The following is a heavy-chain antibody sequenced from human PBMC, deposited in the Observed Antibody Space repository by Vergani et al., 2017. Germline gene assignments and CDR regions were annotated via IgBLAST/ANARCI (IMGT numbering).Heavy chain of an antibody. CDR2: ISYDGSNK. CDR3: ARDKGYCSSTSCYTGYFDY. D-gene: IGHD2-2*02. J-gene: IGHJ4*02. V-gene: IGHV3-30-3*01. Sequence: QVQLVESGGGVVQPGRSLRLSCAASGFTFSSYAMHWVRQAPGKVLEWVAFISYDGSNKYYADSVKGRFTISRDNSKNTLYLQMNSLRAEDTAVYYCARDKGYCSSTSCYTGYFDYWGQGTLVTVSS. CDR1: GFTFSSYA.